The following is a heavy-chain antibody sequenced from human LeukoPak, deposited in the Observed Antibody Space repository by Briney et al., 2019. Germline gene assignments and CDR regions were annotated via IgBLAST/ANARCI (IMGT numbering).Heavy chain of an antibody. V-gene: IGHV1-18*01. J-gene: IGHJ4*02. Sequence: ASVKVSCKASGYTFTSYGISWVRQAPGQGLEWMGWISAYNGNTNYAQKLQGRVTMTTDTSTSTAYMELRSLRSDDTAVYYCARDAYSGSYPNQFDYWGQGTLVTVSS. CDR1: GYTFTSYG. D-gene: IGHD1-26*01. CDR2: ISAYNGNT. CDR3: ARDAYSGSYPNQFDY.